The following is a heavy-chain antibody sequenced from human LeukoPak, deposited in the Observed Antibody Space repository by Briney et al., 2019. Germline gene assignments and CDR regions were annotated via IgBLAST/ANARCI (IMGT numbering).Heavy chain of an antibody. CDR3: ARLYALGYCSSTSCYASVYWFDP. V-gene: IGHV5-51*01. CDR2: IYPGDSDT. D-gene: IGHD2-2*01. CDR1: GYSFTSYW. Sequence: GESLKISCKGSGYSFTSYWIGWVRQMPGKGLEWMGTIYPGDSDTRYSPSFQGQVTISADKSISTAYLQWSSLKASDTAMYYCARLYALGYCSSTSCYASVYWFDPWGQGALVTVSS. J-gene: IGHJ5*02.